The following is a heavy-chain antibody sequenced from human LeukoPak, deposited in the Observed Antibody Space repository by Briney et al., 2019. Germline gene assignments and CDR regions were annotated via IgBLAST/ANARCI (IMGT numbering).Heavy chain of an antibody. Sequence: GGSLRLSCAASGFTVSSNYMSCVRQAPGKGLEWVSVIYSGGSTYYADSVKGRFTISRDNSKNTLYLQMNSLRAEDTAVYYCARERGTGDFDYWGQGTLVTVSS. D-gene: IGHD1-1*01. J-gene: IGHJ4*02. CDR1: GFTVSSNY. CDR2: IYSGGST. CDR3: ARERGTGDFDY. V-gene: IGHV3-53*01.